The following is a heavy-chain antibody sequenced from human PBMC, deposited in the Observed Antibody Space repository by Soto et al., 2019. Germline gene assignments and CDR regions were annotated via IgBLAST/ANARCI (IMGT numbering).Heavy chain of an antibody. D-gene: IGHD3-10*01. Sequence: GASVKVSCKASGYTFTSYGICWVRHAPGQGLEWMGWISAYNGNTNYAQKLQGRVTMTTDTSTSTAYMELRSLRSDDTAVYYCAREITMVRGVMDWFDPWGQGTLVTVSS. CDR2: ISAYNGNT. J-gene: IGHJ5*02. CDR3: AREITMVRGVMDWFDP. V-gene: IGHV1-18*01. CDR1: GYTFTSYG.